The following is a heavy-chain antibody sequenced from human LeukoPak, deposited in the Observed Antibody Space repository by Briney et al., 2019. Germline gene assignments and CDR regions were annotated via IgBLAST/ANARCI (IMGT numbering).Heavy chain of an antibody. CDR2: IYPGDSDT. J-gene: IGHJ3*02. D-gene: IGHD5-12*01. CDR1: GYSFTSFC. Sequence: GESLQISCKGSGYSFTSFCNGWVRQMPGRGLEWMGIIYPGDSDTRFSPSFQGQVTISADKSISTAYLQWNSLKASDTAMYYCARHLFSLVAAIEGAFDIWGQGTMVTISS. V-gene: IGHV5-51*01. CDR3: ARHLFSLVAAIEGAFDI.